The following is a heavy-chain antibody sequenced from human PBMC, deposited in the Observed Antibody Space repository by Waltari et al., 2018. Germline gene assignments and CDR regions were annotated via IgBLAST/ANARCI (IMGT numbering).Heavy chain of an antibody. CDR3: AKEIYRIGRPCFDY. J-gene: IGHJ4*02. CDR1: GFTFSHYA. D-gene: IGHD6-19*01. V-gene: IGHV3-23*01. Sequence: PLLESGGGWRQAGGSLRLSCAASGFTFSHYAMRWVRQAPGKGPEWVSGITSGGGDKYYTDSVRGRFTISRDNSKNTVYLQMNSLRHEDTAVYYCAKEIYRIGRPCFDYWGQGVRVTVSS. CDR2: ITSGGGDK.